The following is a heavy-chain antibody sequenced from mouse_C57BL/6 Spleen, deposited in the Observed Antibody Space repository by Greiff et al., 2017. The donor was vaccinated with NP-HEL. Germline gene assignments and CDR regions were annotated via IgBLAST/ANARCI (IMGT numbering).Heavy chain of an antibody. V-gene: IGHV1-64*01. CDR2: IHPNSGST. Sequence: QVQLKQPGAELVKPGASVKLSCKASGYTFTSYWMHWVKQRPGQGLEWIGMIHPNSGSTNYNEKFKSKATLTVDKSSSTAYMQLSSLTSEDSAVYYCARGEDYGSSPYYFDYWGQGTTLTVSS. CDR3: ARGEDYGSSPYYFDY. CDR1: GYTFTSYW. D-gene: IGHD1-1*01. J-gene: IGHJ2*01.